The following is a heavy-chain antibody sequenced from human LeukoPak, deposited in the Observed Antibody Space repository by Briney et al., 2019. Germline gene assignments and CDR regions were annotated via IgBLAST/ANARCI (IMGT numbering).Heavy chain of an antibody. J-gene: IGHJ4*02. V-gene: IGHV3-30*18. CDR2: SYDGSNK. Sequence: SYDGSNKYYADSVKGRFTISRDNSKNTLYLQMNSLRAEDTAVYYCAKDKARAVAGYFDYWGQGTLVTVSS. CDR3: AKDKARAVAGYFDY. D-gene: IGHD6-19*01.